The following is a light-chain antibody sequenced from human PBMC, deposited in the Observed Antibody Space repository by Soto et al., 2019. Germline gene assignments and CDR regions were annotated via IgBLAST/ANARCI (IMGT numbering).Light chain of an antibody. V-gene: IGKV3-15*01. CDR1: QSVSSSY. J-gene: IGKJ1*01. Sequence: EIVLTQSPGTLSLSPGERATLSCRASQSVSSSYLAWYQQKPGQAPRLLISGISTRATGISARFSGSGSGTEFTLTISSLQSEDFAVYYCQQYNDRPGTFGQGTKVDIK. CDR2: GIS. CDR3: QQYNDRPGT.